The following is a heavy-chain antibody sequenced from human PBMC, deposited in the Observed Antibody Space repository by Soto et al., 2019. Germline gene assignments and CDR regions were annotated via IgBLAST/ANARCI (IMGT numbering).Heavy chain of an antibody. CDR2: ISGSGGST. CDR1: GFTFSSYA. J-gene: IGHJ3*02. Sequence: GGSLRLSCAASGFTFSSYAMSWFRQAPGKGLEWVSAISGSGGSTNDAPSVKGRFTISRDNSRNTLYLQMNSLRAEDTAVYYCAKDTSLVVVIRAFDIWGQGTMVTVSS. D-gene: IGHD3-22*01. V-gene: IGHV3-23*01. CDR3: AKDTSLVVVIRAFDI.